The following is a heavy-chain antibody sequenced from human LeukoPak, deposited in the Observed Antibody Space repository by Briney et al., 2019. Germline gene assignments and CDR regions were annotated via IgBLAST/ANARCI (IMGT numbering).Heavy chain of an antibody. V-gene: IGHV3-20*04. J-gene: IGHJ3*02. D-gene: IGHD1-26*01. CDR2: IYWNGGST. Sequence: GGSLRLSCAASGFSFDDYGMTWVRQAPGKGLEWVSGIYWNGGSTGYADSVKGRFTISRDNAKNSLYLQMNSLSAEDTALYYCARDSIVGAPNDALDIWGQGTMVTVSS. CDR3: ARDSIVGAPNDALDI. CDR1: GFSFDDYG.